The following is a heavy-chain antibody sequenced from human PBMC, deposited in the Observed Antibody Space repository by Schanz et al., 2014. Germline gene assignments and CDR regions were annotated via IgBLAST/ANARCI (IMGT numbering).Heavy chain of an antibody. CDR1: GFTFADYY. CDR3: ARDPNSVNELDY. V-gene: IGHV3-7*03. Sequence: EVQLVESGGGLFKPGGSLRLSCAGSGFTFADYYMTWIRQAPGKGLEWVANIKGDSSVKAYVDSVRGRFTLSRDNVKNSVYLQMNSLRVEDTAVYYCARDPNSVNELDYWGQGTLVTVSS. J-gene: IGHJ4*02. CDR2: IKGDSSVK. D-gene: IGHD5-12*01.